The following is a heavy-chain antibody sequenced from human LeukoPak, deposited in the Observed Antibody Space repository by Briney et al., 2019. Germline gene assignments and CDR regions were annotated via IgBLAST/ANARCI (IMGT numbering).Heavy chain of an antibody. Sequence: SETLSLTCTVSGGSISSYYWSWIRQPPGKGLEWIGYIYYSGSTNYNPSLKSRVTISVDTSKNQFSLKLSSVTAADTAVYYCARRLGVMNPFDCWGQGTLVTVSS. CDR1: GGSISSYY. CDR2: IYYSGST. D-gene: IGHD3-22*01. CDR3: ARRLGVMNPFDC. J-gene: IGHJ4*02. V-gene: IGHV4-59*08.